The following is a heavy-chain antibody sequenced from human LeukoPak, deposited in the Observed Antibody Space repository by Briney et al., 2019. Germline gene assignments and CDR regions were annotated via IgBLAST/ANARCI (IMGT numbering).Heavy chain of an antibody. Sequence: SVKVSCKASGGTFSSYAISWVRQAPGQGLEWMGGIILIFGTANYAQKFQGRVTITTDESTSTAYMELSSLRSEDTAVYYCARDYGSGSYPPIWGYFDYWGQGTLVTVSS. CDR3: ARDYGSGSYPPIWGYFDY. V-gene: IGHV1-69*05. D-gene: IGHD3-10*01. J-gene: IGHJ4*02. CDR2: IILIFGTA. CDR1: GGTFSSYA.